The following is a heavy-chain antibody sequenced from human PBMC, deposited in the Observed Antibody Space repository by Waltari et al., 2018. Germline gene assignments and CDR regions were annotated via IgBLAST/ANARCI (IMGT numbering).Heavy chain of an antibody. Sequence: QVQLQESGPGLVKPSETLSLTCTVYGGSISSHYWSWIRQHQGKGLGSIGYIYYSGSTIYHPSRNSRFTISVHTSKNQFSLKLSSVTAADTAVYYCARAPYYYDSSGPRGSYNWFDPWGQGTLVTVSS. CDR2: IYYSGST. CDR3: ARAPYYYDSSGPRGSYNWFDP. CDR1: GGSISSHY. J-gene: IGHJ5*02. V-gene: IGHV4-59*11. D-gene: IGHD3-22*01.